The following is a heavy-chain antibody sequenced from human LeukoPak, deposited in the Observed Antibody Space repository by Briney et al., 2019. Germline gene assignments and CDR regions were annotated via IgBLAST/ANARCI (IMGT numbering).Heavy chain of an antibody. Sequence: GASVKVSCEASGYTFTGYYMHWVRQAPGQGLEWMGWINPNSGGTNYAQKFQGRVTMTRDTSISTAYMELSRLRSDDTAVYYCARDVRNYYDSSGYSVDAFDIWGQGTMVTVSS. D-gene: IGHD3-22*01. J-gene: IGHJ3*02. V-gene: IGHV1-2*02. CDR3: ARDVRNYYDSSGYSVDAFDI. CDR1: GYTFTGYY. CDR2: INPNSGGT.